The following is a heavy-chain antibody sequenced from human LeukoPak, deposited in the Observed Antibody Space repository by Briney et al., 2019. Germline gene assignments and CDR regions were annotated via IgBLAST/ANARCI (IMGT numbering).Heavy chain of an antibody. Sequence: SETLSLTCAVSGGSVSSGSYYWSWIRQPPGKGLEWIGYIYYSGSTNYNPSLKSRVTISVDTSKNQFSLKLSSVTAADTAVYYCARDRKRWLQEIFDYWGRGTLVTVSS. J-gene: IGHJ4*02. V-gene: IGHV4-61*01. CDR3: ARDRKRWLQEIFDY. D-gene: IGHD5-24*01. CDR1: GGSVSSGSYY. CDR2: IYYSGST.